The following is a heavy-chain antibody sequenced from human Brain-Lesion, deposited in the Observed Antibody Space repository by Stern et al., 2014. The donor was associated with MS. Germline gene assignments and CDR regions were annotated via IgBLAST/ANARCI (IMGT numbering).Heavy chain of an antibody. J-gene: IGHJ4*02. CDR1: GGSIGRSSYY. CDR2: IFYTGST. D-gene: IGHD6-19*01. CDR3: ARGAGVFDS. Sequence: QLVESGPGLVKPSETLSLTCTVSGGSIGRSSYYWGWIRQPPGKGLEWIGNIFYTGSTFYDPSLKSRVTISVDPSNNHFSLSLNSVTAADTAVYYCARGAGVFDSWGQGTLVTVSP. V-gene: IGHV4-39*02.